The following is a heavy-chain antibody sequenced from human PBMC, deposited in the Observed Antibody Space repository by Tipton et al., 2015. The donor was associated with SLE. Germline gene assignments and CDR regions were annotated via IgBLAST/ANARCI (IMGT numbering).Heavy chain of an antibody. CDR1: GGSISSYY. J-gene: IGHJ4*02. CDR2: IYSTGST. D-gene: IGHD5-24*01. CDR3: ARLADGYRTDY. V-gene: IGHV4-59*08. Sequence: TLSLTCTVSGGSISSYYWSWIRQPPGKGLEWIGYIYSTGSTNYNPSLKSRVTISVNTSKNQFSLKLSSVTAADTAVYYCARLADGYRTDYWGQGLLVTVSS.